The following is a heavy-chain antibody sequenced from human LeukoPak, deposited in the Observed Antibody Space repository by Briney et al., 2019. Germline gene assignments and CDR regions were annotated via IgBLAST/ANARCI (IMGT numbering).Heavy chain of an antibody. CDR3: ATFSWLLFAFDI. Sequence: ASVKVSCKASGYTFTNYAMHWVRQAPGQRLEWMGWINAGNGYTKYSQKFQGRVTITRDTSATTAYMELSSLRSEDTAVYYCATFSWLLFAFDIWGQGTMVTVSS. CDR2: INAGNGYT. J-gene: IGHJ3*02. CDR1: GYTFTNYA. V-gene: IGHV1-3*01. D-gene: IGHD3-3*01.